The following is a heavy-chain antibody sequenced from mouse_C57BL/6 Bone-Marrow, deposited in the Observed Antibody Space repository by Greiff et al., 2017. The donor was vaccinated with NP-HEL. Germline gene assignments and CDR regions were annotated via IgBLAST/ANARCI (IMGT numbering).Heavy chain of an antibody. D-gene: IGHD1-1*01. V-gene: IGHV2-2*01. CDR2: IWSGGST. CDR1: GFSLTSYG. Sequence: VQLQESGPGLVQPSQSLSITCTVSGFSLTSYGVHWVRQSPGKGLEWLGVIWSGGSTDYNAAFISRLSISKDNSKSQVFFKMNSLQADDTAIDYCATDYYGSSYVWYFDVWGTGTTVTVSS. J-gene: IGHJ1*03. CDR3: ATDYYGSSYVWYFDV.